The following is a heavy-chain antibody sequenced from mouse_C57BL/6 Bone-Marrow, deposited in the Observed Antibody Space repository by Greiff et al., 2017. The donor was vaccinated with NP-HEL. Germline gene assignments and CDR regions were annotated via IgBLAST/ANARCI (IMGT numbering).Heavy chain of an antibody. V-gene: IGHV3-6*01. Sequence: EVQVVESGPGLVKPSQSLSLTCSVTGYSITSGYYWNWIRQFPGNKLEWMGYISYDGSNNYNPSLKNRISITRDTSKNQFFLKLNSVTTEDTATYYCARGGNGYDGDYWGQGTTLTVSS. CDR2: ISYDGSN. CDR3: ARGGNGYDGDY. CDR1: GYSITSGYY. J-gene: IGHJ2*01. D-gene: IGHD2-2*01.